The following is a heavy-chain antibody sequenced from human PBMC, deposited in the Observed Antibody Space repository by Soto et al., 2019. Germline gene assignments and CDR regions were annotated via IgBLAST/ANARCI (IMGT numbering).Heavy chain of an antibody. Sequence: PGGSLRLSCAASGFTFSNAWMSWVRQAPGKGLEWVGRIKSKTDGGTTDYAAPVKGRFTISRDDSKNTLYLQMNSLKTEDTAVYYCTTGFVGYCSSTSCYAGESPYDAFDIWGQGTMVTVSS. V-gene: IGHV3-15*01. CDR3: TTGFVGYCSSTSCYAGESPYDAFDI. J-gene: IGHJ3*02. D-gene: IGHD2-2*01. CDR1: GFTFSNAW. CDR2: IKSKTDGGTT.